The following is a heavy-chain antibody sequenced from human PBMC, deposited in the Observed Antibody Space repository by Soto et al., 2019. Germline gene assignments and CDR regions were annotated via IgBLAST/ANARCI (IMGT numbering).Heavy chain of an antibody. J-gene: IGHJ6*03. CDR1: GGSFSGYY. D-gene: IGHD2-15*01. Sequence: SETLSLTCAVYGGSFSGYYWSWIRLPPGKGLEWIGEINHSGSTNYNPSLKSRVTISVDTSKNQFSLKLSSVTAADTAVYYCARGSCGGGSCRGSRAPKPPYYYMDVWGKGTTVTVSS. CDR2: INHSGST. CDR3: ARGSCGGGSCRGSRAPKPPYYYMDV. V-gene: IGHV4-34*01.